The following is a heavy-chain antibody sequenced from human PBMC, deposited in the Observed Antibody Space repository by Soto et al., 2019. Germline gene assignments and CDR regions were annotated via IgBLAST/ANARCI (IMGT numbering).Heavy chain of an antibody. V-gene: IGHV3-30-3*01. CDR3: ARVRLQLTRTPGSKVDY. D-gene: IGHD5-18*01. J-gene: IGHJ4*02. CDR1: GFTFSSYA. CDR2: ISYDGSNK. Sequence: LRLSCAASGFTFSSYAMHWVRQAPGKGLEWVAVISYDGSNKYYADSVKGRFTISRDNSKNTLYLQMNSLRAEDTAVYYCARVRLQLTRTPGSKVDYWGQGALVTVSS.